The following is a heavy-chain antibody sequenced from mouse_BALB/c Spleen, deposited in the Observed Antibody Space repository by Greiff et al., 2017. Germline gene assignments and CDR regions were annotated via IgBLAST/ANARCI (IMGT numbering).Heavy chain of an antibody. D-gene: IGHD2-10*02. J-gene: IGHJ4*01. CDR1: SYTFTDYA. V-gene: IGHV1-67*01. Sequence: QVQLQQSGPELVRPGVSVKISCKGSSYTFTDYAMHWVKQSHAKSLEWIGVISTYYGNTNYNQKFKGKATMTVDKSSSTAYMELARLTSEDSAVYYCARGEYGNYLYYAMDYWGQGTSVTVSS. CDR2: ISTYYGNT. CDR3: ARGEYGNYLYYAMDY.